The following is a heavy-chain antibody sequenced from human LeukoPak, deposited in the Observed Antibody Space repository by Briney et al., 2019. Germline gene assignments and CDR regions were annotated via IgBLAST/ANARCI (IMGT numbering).Heavy chain of an antibody. V-gene: IGHV3-66*01. CDR3: ARDLLPFSSIANGMDV. CDR1: GFTVSSNC. D-gene: IGHD2/OR15-2a*01. Sequence: PGGSLRLSCAASGFTVSSNCMNWVRQAPGKGLEWVSVIYSGGKTYYADSVKGRFTISRENSKNTLYLQMNSLRAEDTAVYYCARDLLPFSSIANGMDVWGQGTTVTVSS. CDR2: IYSGGKT. J-gene: IGHJ6*02.